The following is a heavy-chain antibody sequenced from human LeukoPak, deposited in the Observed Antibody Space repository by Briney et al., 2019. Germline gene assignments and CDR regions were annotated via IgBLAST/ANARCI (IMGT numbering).Heavy chain of an antibody. CDR2: ISYDGGNK. CDR1: GFTFSSYG. Sequence: GGSLRLSCAASGFTFSSYGMHWVRQAPGKGLEWVAVISYDGGNKYYADSVKGRFTISRDNSKNTLYLQMNSLRAEDTAVYYCAKFSTVTADFDYWGQGTLVTASS. V-gene: IGHV3-30*18. CDR3: AKFSTVTADFDY. J-gene: IGHJ4*02. D-gene: IGHD4-17*01.